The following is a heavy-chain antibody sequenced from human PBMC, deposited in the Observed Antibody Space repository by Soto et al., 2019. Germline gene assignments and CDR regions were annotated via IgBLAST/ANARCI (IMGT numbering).Heavy chain of an antibody. CDR1: GGTFSSYA. D-gene: IGHD1-26*01. CDR3: AGGTRTIVGAGNFDY. J-gene: IGHJ4*02. V-gene: IGHV1-69*01. Sequence: QVQLVQSGAEVKKPGSSVKVSCKASGGTFSSYAISWVRQAPGQGLEWMGGISPIFGTANYAQKFQGRVRTPADETTRTAHMELRTLCPEATALHYSAGGTRTIVGAGNFDYWGQGTRVTVSS. CDR2: ISPIFGTA.